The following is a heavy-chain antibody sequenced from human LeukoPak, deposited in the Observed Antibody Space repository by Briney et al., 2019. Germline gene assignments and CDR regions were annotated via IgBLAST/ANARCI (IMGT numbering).Heavy chain of an antibody. CDR2: ISHTPNIV. CDR1: GFIFSDYY. J-gene: IGHJ4*02. D-gene: IGHD4-11*01. V-gene: IGHV3-11*04. Sequence: GGSLRLSCAASGFIFSDYYMSWIRQTPGKGLEWVSYISHTPNIVYYADSMKGRLTISRDNAKNTLYLQMNSLRAEDTAVYYCARSRGPAYSFYDYWGRGTLVTVSS. CDR3: ARSRGPAYSFYDY.